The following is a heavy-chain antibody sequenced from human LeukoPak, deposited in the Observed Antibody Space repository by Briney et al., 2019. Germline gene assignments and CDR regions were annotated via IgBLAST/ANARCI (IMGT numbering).Heavy chain of an antibody. J-gene: IGHJ4*02. CDR3: ARGGSYFDISGYYFY. CDR2: IKQDGSEK. D-gene: IGHD3-22*01. V-gene: IGHV3-7*02. Sequence: PGGSLRLSCAASGFTFSTYWMTWVRQAPGKGLEWVANIKQDGSEKYYVDSVKGRFTISRDNSKNTLYLQMNSLRTEDTAVYYCARGGSYFDISGYYFYWGQGTLVTVSS. CDR1: GFTFSTYW.